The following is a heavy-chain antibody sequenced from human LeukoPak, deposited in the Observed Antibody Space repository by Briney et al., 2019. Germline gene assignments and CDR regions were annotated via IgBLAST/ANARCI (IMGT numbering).Heavy chain of an antibody. CDR3: ARGHRGAYYFDY. CDR1: GGSISSYY. J-gene: IGHJ4*02. Sequence: PSETLSLTCTVSGGSISSYYWSWIRQPPGKGLEWIGEINHSGSTNYNPSLKSRVTISVDTSKNQFSLRLSSVTAADTAVYYCARGHRGAYYFDYWGQGTLVTVSS. D-gene: IGHD3-10*01. V-gene: IGHV4-34*01. CDR2: INHSGST.